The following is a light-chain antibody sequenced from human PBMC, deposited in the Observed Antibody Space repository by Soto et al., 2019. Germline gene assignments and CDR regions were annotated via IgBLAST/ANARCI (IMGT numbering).Light chain of an antibody. CDR2: DTS. CDR1: QSVRTY. Sequence: EIGITQSPVTVSLSPGERATLSWRASQSVRTYLAWYQQKPGQAPRLLIYDTSSRAAGIPARFSGGGSGTDFALTISSLEPEDFAVYYCQHREQWPTFGGGTKVDIK. J-gene: IGKJ4*01. CDR3: QHREQWPT. V-gene: IGKV3-11*01.